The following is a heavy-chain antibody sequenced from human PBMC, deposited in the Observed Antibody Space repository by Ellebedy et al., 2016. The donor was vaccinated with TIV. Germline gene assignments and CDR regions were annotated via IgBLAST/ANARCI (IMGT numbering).Heavy chain of an antibody. CDR3: VRVAAPTYGAFDV. Sequence: SETLSLXXTVSGGSISNVYWTWIRQSPGKGLEWIGYIHSSGSTNSSPSLKSRITISIDTSRNQFSLKLRSVTAADTAVYYCVRVAAPTYGAFDVWGEGTMVAVSS. V-gene: IGHV4-59*01. D-gene: IGHD3-10*01. J-gene: IGHJ3*01. CDR1: GGSISNVY. CDR2: IHSSGST.